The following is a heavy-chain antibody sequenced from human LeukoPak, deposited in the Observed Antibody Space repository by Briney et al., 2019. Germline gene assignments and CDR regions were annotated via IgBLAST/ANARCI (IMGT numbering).Heavy chain of an antibody. V-gene: IGHV4-4*02. J-gene: IGHJ5*02. CDR1: GGSISSSNW. D-gene: IGHD6-13*01. CDR2: IYHSGST. CDR3: AREGIAAAGMINWFDP. Sequence: PSETLSLTCAVSGGSISSSNWWSWVRQPPGKGLEWIGEIYHSGSTNYNPSLESRVTISVGKSKNQFSLKLSSVTAADTAVYYCAREGIAAAGMINWFDPWGQGTLVTVSS.